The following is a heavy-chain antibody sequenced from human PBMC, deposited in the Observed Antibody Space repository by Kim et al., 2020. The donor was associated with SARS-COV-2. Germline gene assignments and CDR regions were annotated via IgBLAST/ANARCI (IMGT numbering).Heavy chain of an antibody. J-gene: IGHJ4*02. V-gene: IGHV3-23*01. CDR3: AKHIGYYYDSSGYYNDY. D-gene: IGHD3-22*01. Sequence: GKGRFTISRDNSKNTLYLQMNSLRAEDTAVYYCAKHIGYYYDSSGYYNDYWGQGTLVTVSS.